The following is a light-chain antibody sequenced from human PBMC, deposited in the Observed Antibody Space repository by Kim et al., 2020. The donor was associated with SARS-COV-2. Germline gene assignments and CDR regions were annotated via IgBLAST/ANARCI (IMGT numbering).Light chain of an antibody. Sequence: DIQMTQSPSTLSVSVGDRVTITCRASQRIGTWLAWYQQKPGKAPRLLIYEASNLDSGVPSRFSGSGSGTEFTLTISSLQTGDFATYYCQQYNRSPGLTFGGGTKVDIK. CDR3: QQYNRSPGLT. CDR1: QRIGTW. CDR2: EAS. V-gene: IGKV1-5*03. J-gene: IGKJ4*01.